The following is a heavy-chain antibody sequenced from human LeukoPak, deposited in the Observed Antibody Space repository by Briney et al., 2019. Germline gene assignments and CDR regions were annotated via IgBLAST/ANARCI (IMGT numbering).Heavy chain of an antibody. D-gene: IGHD6-19*01. Sequence: SETLSLTCAVYGGSFSGYYWSWIRQPPGKGLEWIGEINHSGSTNYNPSLKSRVTISVDTSKNQFSLELSSVTAADTAVYYCARANSSGWYYFDYWGQGTLVTVSS. CDR2: INHSGST. CDR3: ARANSSGWYYFDY. J-gene: IGHJ4*02. CDR1: GGSFSGYY. V-gene: IGHV4-34*01.